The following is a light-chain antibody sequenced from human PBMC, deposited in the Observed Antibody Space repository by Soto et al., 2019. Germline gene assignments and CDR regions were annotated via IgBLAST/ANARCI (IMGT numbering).Light chain of an antibody. Sequence: DIQMTQSPSSLSASIGDRVTITCQASQNITNNLSWYQQKPGKATNLLIYHASKLAKGVTSRFSGSGCGTDFSFIITSLQREDLATYYCQQYYGLPPLTFGQGTRLEMK. CDR3: QQYYGLPPLT. J-gene: IGKJ5*01. CDR2: HAS. CDR1: QNITNN. V-gene: IGKV1-33*01.